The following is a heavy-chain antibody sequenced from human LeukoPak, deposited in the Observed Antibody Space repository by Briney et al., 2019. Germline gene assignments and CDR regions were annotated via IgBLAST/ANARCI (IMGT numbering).Heavy chain of an antibody. CDR3: AREQSSGSVLDY. CDR2: ISWNSGTI. V-gene: IGHV3-9*01. D-gene: IGHD3-10*01. J-gene: IGHJ4*02. CDR1: GFTFDDYA. Sequence: QSGGSLRLSCAASGFTFDDYAMHWVRQAPGKGLEWVSGISWNSGTIGYADSVKGRFTISRDNAKNSLYLQMNSLRAEDTAVYYCAREQSSGSVLDYWGQGTLVTVSS.